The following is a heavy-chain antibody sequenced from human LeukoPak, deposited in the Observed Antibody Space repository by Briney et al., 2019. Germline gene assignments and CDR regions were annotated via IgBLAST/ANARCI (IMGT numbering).Heavy chain of an antibody. CDR2: INHSGST. CDR3: ARGRGYSYGYARRYYYYGMDV. Sequence: SETLSLTCAAYGGSFSGYYWSWIRQPPGKGLEWIGEINHSGSTNYNPSLKSRVTISVDTSKNQFSLKLSSVTAADTAVYYCARGRGYSYGYARRYYYYGMDVWGQGTTVTVSS. V-gene: IGHV4-34*01. CDR1: GGSFSGYY. D-gene: IGHD5-18*01. J-gene: IGHJ6*02.